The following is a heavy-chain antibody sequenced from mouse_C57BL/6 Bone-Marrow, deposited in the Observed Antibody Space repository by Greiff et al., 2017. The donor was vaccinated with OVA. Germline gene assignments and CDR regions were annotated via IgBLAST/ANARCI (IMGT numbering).Heavy chain of an antibody. V-gene: IGHV1-9*01. D-gene: IGHD1-1*01. CDR2: IFPGSGST. J-gene: IGHJ2*01. CDR3: SARAFYYYFGKSYFDY. CDR1: GYTFTGYW. Sequence: VQLQQSGAELMKPGASVKISCKATGYTFTGYWIKWVKQRPGHGLEWIGDIFPGSGSTNYNEKFKGKATLTADTSSSTAYMQLSSLTSEDSAIYYCSARAFYYYFGKSYFDYWGQGTTLTVSS.